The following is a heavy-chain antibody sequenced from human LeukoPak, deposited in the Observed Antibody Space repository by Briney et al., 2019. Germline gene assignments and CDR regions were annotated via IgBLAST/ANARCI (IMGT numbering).Heavy chain of an antibody. V-gene: IGHV6-1*01. Sequence: SETLSLTCAISGDSVSTRSAAWNWIRQSPSRGLEWLGKTYYRSKWYNDYAVSVKGRITVKADTSKNQFSLQLNSVTPEDTAVYFCARDVNWFDSWGQGTLVTVSS. CDR2: TYYRSKWYN. CDR3: ARDVNWFDS. J-gene: IGHJ5*01. CDR1: GDSVSTRSAA.